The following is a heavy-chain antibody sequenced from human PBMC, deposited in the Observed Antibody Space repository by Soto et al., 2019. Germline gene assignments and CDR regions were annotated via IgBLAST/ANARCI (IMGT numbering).Heavy chain of an antibody. J-gene: IGHJ4*02. CDR2: IYWDDDK. CDR1: GFSLSTSEVG. Sequence: SGPTLVNPTQTLTLTCPFSGFSLSTSEVGVGWIRQPPGKALELLGIIYWDDDKRYSPLLNKRLTITKDTSKNQVVLTMTNMDSVDTGTHYCARLTDLYIMFDSWGQGTQVTVSS. CDR3: ARLTDLYIMFDS. V-gene: IGHV2-5*02. D-gene: IGHD3-16*01.